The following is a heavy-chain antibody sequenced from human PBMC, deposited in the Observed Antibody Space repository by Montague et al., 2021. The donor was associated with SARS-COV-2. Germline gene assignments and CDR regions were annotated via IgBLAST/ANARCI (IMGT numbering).Heavy chain of an antibody. CDR3: ARDVGWYSSSWFDY. CDR2: IYYSRSS. D-gene: IGHD6-13*01. CDR1: GGSISSGGYY. V-gene: IGHV4-31*01. J-gene: IGHJ4*02. Sequence: TLSLTCTVSGGSISSGGYYWIWLRQHPGKGLEWIVYIYYSRSSNSYPSLKIPVTISVDTSQNEFSLNLFSVTAADTAVYYCARDVGWYSSSWFDYWGQGTLVTVSS.